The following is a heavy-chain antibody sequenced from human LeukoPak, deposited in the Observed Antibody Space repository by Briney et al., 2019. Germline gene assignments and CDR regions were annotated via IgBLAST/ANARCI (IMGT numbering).Heavy chain of an antibody. CDR1: GFTFSSYA. CDR3: AKTGSSTSWTDYYYYYGMYV. D-gene: IGHD2-2*01. V-gene: IGHV3-23*01. J-gene: IGHJ6*02. Sequence: GGSLRLSCAASGFTFSSYAMSWVRQAPGKGLEWVSAISGSGGSTYYADSVKGRFTISRDNSKNTLHLQMDSLRAEDTAVYYCAKTGSSTSWTDYYYYYGMYVWGQGTTVTVSS. CDR2: ISGSGGST.